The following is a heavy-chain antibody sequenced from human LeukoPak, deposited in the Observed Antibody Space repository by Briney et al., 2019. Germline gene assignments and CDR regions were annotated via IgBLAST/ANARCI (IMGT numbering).Heavy chain of an antibody. Sequence: SETLSLTCTVSGGSIRSYYWSWIRQPPGKGLEWIAYIYYSGSTNYNPSLKSRVTISVDTSKNQFSLTQISVTAADTAVYYRARGGYYGSGNDFRFDPWGQGTLVTVSS. CDR1: GGSIRSYY. CDR3: ARGGYYGSGNDFRFDP. V-gene: IGHV4-59*01. D-gene: IGHD3-10*01. J-gene: IGHJ5*02. CDR2: IYYSGST.